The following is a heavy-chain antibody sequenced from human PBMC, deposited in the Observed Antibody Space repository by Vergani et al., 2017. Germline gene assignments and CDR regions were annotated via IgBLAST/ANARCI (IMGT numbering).Heavy chain of an antibody. CDR1: FDSISNLY. D-gene: IGHD6-19*01. Sequence: QVQLQESGPGLVKSSETLSLTCCVSFDSISNLYCNWIRQPPGKGLEWVGSIHYSENTNYNPSLKTRVTISVDTSKNQLSLTLTAVTAADTAVYYCASDTHSGQRADRWGQGVLVAVTS. V-gene: IGHV4-59*11. CDR2: IHYSENT. CDR3: ASDTHSGQRADR. J-gene: IGHJ5*02.